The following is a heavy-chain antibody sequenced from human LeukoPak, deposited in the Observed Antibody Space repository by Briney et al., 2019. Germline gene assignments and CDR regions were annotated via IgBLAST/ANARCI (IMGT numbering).Heavy chain of an antibody. V-gene: IGHV5-51*01. CDR3: ARHSGGFSSGWYGMDV. J-gene: IGHJ6*02. CDR1: GYSFTSYW. CDR2: IYPGDSDT. Sequence: GESLKISCKGSGYSFTSYWIAWVRQKPGKGLEWMGIIYPGDSDTRYSPSFQGQVSISADKSISTAYLQWSSLKASDTAMYYCARHSGGFSSGWYGMDVWGQGTTVTVSS. D-gene: IGHD6-19*01.